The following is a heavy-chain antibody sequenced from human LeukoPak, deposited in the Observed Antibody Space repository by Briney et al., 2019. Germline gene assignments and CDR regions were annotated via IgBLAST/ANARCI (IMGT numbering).Heavy chain of an antibody. CDR3: ARTTEGYAGGPGYSYYYYMDV. V-gene: IGHV4-34*01. CDR2: INHSGST. CDR1: GFTFSSYW. J-gene: IGHJ6*03. Sequence: PGGSLRLSCEASGFTFSSYWMHWVRQTPGKGLEWIGEINHSGSTNYNPSLKSRITISVDTSKNQFSLKLRSVTAADTAVYYCARTTEGYAGGPGYSYYYYMDVWGKGTTVTISS. D-gene: IGHD5-12*01.